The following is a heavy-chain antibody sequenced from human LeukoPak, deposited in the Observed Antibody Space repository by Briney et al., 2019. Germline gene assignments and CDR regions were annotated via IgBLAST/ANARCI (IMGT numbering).Heavy chain of an antibody. CDR3: AKDHYPTHFAMGIYYFDY. CDR2: ISGSGGST. D-gene: IGHD2-2*01. J-gene: IGHJ4*02. CDR1: GFTFSSYA. V-gene: IGHV3-23*01. Sequence: TGGSLRLSCAASGFTFSSYAMSWVRQAPGKGLEWVSAISGSGGSTYYADSVKGRFTISRDNSKNTLYLQMNSLRAEDTAVYYCAKDHYPTHFAMGIYYFDYWGQGTLVTVSS.